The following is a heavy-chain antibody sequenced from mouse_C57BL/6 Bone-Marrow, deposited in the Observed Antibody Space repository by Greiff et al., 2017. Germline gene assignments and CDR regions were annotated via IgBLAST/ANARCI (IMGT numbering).Heavy chain of an antibody. Sequence: VQLQQSGAELARPGASVKLSCKASGYTFTSYGISWVKQRTGQGLEWIGEIYPRSGNTYYNEKFKGKVTLTADKSSSTAYMELRSLTSEDSAVYFCARGVWRFAYWGQGTLVTVSA. J-gene: IGHJ3*01. CDR2: IYPRSGNT. V-gene: IGHV1-81*01. CDR3: ARGVWRFAY. CDR1: GYTFTSYG.